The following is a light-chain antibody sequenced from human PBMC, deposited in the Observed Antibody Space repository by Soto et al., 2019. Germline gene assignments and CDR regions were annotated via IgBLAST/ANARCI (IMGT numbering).Light chain of an antibody. Sequence: QSALTQPASVSGSPGQSSTISCTGTSSDVGGYNYVSWYQQHPGKAPKLMISEVSNRPSGVSNRFSGSQSGNTASLTISGLQAEDEADYYCSSYTSSSTLVFGGGTKLTVL. CDR3: SSYTSSSTLV. V-gene: IGLV2-14*01. CDR1: SSDVGGYNY. J-gene: IGLJ2*01. CDR2: EVS.